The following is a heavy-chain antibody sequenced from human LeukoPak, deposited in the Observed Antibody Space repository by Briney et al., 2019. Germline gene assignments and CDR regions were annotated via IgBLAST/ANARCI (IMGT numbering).Heavy chain of an antibody. CDR3: ARDGALGSERAFDI. J-gene: IGHJ3*02. Sequence: ASVKVSCKASGYTFTNYGISWVRQAPGQGLEWMGWISAYNGNTNYAQKLQGRVTMTKDTSTSTAHMELRSLRSDDTAVYYCARDGALGSERAFDIWGQGTRVTVSS. CDR2: ISAYNGNT. V-gene: IGHV1-18*01. D-gene: IGHD2-15*01. CDR1: GYTFTNYG.